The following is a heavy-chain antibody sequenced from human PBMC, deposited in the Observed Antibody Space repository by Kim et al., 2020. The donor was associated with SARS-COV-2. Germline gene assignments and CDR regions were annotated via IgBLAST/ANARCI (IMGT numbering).Heavy chain of an antibody. J-gene: IGHJ3*02. CDR2: IYPSGGST. CDR1: GYTFTSNY. Sequence: ASVKVSCKASGYTFTSNYIHWVRQAPGQGLEWMGIIYPSGGSTSYAQKFQGRVTMTRDTSTSTVYMELSSLRSEDTAVYYCARDLVNSGNKYDALDIWGQGTMVTVSS. CDR3: ARDLVNSGNKYDALDI. V-gene: IGHV1-46*01. D-gene: IGHD2-15*01.